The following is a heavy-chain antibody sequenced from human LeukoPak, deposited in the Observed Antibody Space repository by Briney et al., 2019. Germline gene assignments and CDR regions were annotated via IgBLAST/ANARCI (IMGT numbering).Heavy chain of an antibody. CDR3: ARSAYPGNSVIED. J-gene: IGHJ4*02. CDR1: GITFSSYW. V-gene: IGHV3-74*01. D-gene: IGHD4-23*01. Sequence: PGGSLRLSCAGSGITFSSYWMHWVRQAPGKGLVWVSRINSDGRSTNYADSVKGRFTISRDNAKNTLYLQMNSLRAEDTAVYYRARSAYPGNSVIEDWGRGTLVTVSS. CDR2: INSDGRST.